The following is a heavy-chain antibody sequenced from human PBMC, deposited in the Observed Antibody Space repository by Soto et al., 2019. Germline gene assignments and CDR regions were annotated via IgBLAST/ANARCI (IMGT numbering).Heavy chain of an antibody. J-gene: IGHJ5*02. V-gene: IGHV3-21*01. Sequence: GGSLRLSCAASGFTFSSYSMNWVRQAPGKGLEWVSSISSSSSYIYYADSVKGRFTISRDNAKNSLYLQMKSLRAEDTAVYYRGRGFRGGEADWFDPWGQGTLVTVPS. CDR1: GFTFSSYS. CDR2: ISSSSSYI. CDR3: GRGFRGGEADWFDP. D-gene: IGHD2-21*01.